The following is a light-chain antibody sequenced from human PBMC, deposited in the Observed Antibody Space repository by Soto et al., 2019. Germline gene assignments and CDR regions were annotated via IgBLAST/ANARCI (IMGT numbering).Light chain of an antibody. CDR2: GAS. Sequence: EIVLTQSPATLSLSPVERATLSCRASQSVSSYLAWYQQKPGQAPRLLIYGASNRATGIPDRFSGSGSGTDFTLTISRLEPEDFAVYYCQQYGDSLWTFGQGTKV. V-gene: IGKV3-20*01. CDR1: QSVSSY. J-gene: IGKJ1*01. CDR3: QQYGDSLWT.